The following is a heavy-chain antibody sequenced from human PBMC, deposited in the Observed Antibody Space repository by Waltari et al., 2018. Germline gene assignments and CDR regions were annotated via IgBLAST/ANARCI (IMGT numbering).Heavy chain of an antibody. J-gene: IGHJ2*01. Sequence: EVQLVESGGDFVQPGGALRLSCVASDFPFLNLFWSWGRQAPGKGREWVAKINQDGTEKHFADSVEGRFTISRDNAKDALFLQMNSLRAEDTAVYQCARGSGYKYDWYFDVWGRGTLVTVSS. D-gene: IGHD6-25*01. CDR3: ARGSGYKYDWYFDV. CDR2: INQDGTEK. V-gene: IGHV3-7*01. CDR1: DFPFLNLF.